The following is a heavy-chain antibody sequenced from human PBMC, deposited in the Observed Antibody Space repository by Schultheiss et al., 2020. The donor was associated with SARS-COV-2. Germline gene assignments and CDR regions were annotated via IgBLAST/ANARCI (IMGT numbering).Heavy chain of an antibody. CDR1: GYTFTSYY. CDR3: ARVEGGLVSRIIQPGWFDP. Sequence: ASVKVSCKASGYTFTSYYMHWVRQAPGLGLEWMGWISVFNGNTNYAQMFQDRVIMTTDASTSTAYMELRSLRSDDTAVYYCARVEGGLVSRIIQPGWFDPWGQGTLVTVSS. J-gene: IGHJ5*02. CDR2: ISVFNGNT. V-gene: IGHV1-18*04. D-gene: IGHD3-16*01.